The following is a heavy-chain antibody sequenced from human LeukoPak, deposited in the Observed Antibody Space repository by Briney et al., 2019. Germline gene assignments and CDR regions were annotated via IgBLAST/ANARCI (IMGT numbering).Heavy chain of an antibody. J-gene: IGHJ5*02. Sequence: PSETLSLTCTVSGGSISSYYWSWIRQPPGKGLEWIGYIYYSGSTNYNPSLKSRVTISVDTSKNQFSLKLSSVTAADTAVYYCARDKRSIADGSDPWGQGTLVTVSS. V-gene: IGHV4-59*01. CDR3: ARDKRSIADGSDP. CDR1: GGSISSYY. D-gene: IGHD6-6*01. CDR2: IYYSGST.